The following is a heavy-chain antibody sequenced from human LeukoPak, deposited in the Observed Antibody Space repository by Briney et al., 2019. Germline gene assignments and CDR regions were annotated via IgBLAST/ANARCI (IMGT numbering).Heavy chain of an antibody. CDR2: INPNDGDT. J-gene: IGHJ4*02. CDR3: ARANFLYCSSTTCLFDY. V-gene: IGHV1-2*02. Sequence: GASVKGSCKASGYTFTDYYMHWVRQAPGQGVEWIGWINPNDGDTNYAQKFQGRVTMTRDTSISTAHMEVSRLRSDDTAVYYCARANFLYCSSTTCLFDYWGQGTLVTVSS. CDR1: GYTFTDYY. D-gene: IGHD2-2*01.